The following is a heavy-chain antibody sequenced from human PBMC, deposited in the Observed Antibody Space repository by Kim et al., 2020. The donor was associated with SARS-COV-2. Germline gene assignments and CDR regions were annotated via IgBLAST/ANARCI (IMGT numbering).Heavy chain of an antibody. CDR3: ARAYSSGWAYFDY. D-gene: IGHD6-19*01. V-gene: IGHV3-21*01. Sequence: ASSVKTRLTICRDNAKNPLYLQMNSLRAEDTAVYYCARAYSSGWAYFDYWGQGTLVTVSS. J-gene: IGHJ4*02.